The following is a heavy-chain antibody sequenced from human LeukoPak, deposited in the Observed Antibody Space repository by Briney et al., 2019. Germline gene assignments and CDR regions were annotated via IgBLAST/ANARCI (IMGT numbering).Heavy chain of an antibody. CDR2: ISASSAST. J-gene: IGHJ6*03. V-gene: IGHV3-23*01. Sequence: GGSLRLSCAASGFTFSSSAMRWVRQAPGKGLEWVSAISASSASTYYADSVKGRFTISRDNARNTLYLQINSLRAEDTAVYYCAKVVAATYYRDVWGKGTTVTVSS. CDR1: GFTFSSSA. CDR3: AKVVAATYYRDV. D-gene: IGHD2-15*01.